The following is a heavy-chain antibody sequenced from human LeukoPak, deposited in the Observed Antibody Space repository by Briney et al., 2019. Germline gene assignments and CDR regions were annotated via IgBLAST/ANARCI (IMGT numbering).Heavy chain of an antibody. CDR2: ISAYNGNT. V-gene: IGHV1-18*01. CDR1: GYTFTSYG. CDR3: ARASVTMVRGVLKDWFDP. J-gene: IGHJ5*02. D-gene: IGHD3-10*01. Sequence: ASVKVSCKASGYTFTSYGISWVRQAPGQGLEWMGWISAYNGNTNYAQKLQGRVTMTTDTSTSTAYMELRSLRSDDTAVYYCARASVTMVRGVLKDWFDPWGQGTLVTVSS.